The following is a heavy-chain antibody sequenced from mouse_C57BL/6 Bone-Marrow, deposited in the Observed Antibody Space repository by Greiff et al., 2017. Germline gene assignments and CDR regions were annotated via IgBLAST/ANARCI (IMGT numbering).Heavy chain of an antibody. CDR2: IWRGGST. CDR1: GFSLTSYG. D-gene: IGHD2-4*01. V-gene: IGHV2-5*01. Sequence: VKVVESGPGLVQPSQSLSITCTVSGFSLTSYGVHWVRQSPGKGLEWLGVIWRGGSTDYNAAFMSRLSITKDNSKSQVFFKMNSLQADDTAIYYCAIYDYDVYWYFDVWGTGTTVTVSS. J-gene: IGHJ1*03. CDR3: AIYDYDVYWYFDV.